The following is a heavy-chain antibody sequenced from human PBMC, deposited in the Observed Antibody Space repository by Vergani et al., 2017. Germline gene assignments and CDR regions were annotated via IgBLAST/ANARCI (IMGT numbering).Heavy chain of an antibody. CDR2: IYHSVST. D-gene: IGHD1-1*01. V-gene: IGHV4-4*02. J-gene: IGHJ6*02. Sequence: QVQLQESGPGLVKPSGTLSLTCAVSGGSISSSNWWSWVRQPPGKGLEWIGEIYHSVSTNYNPSLKRRVTISVDKYKNQFSLKLSSVTAADTAVDYCARFLPGTTIYYYYGMDVWGQGTTVTVSS. CDR1: GGSISSSNW. CDR3: ARFLPGTTIYYYYGMDV.